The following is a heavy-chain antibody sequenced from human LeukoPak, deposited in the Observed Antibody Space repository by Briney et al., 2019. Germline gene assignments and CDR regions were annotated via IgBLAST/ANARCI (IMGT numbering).Heavy chain of an antibody. CDR2: IWHDGSHK. CDR1: GFAFNTYA. CDR3: AKFLEGYCSSTSCYTALDY. J-gene: IGHJ4*02. Sequence: PGGSLRLSCAASGFAFNTYAMHWVRQAPGQGLEWVALIWHDGSHKFYSNSVRGQFTISRDNSKNTVSLQMNNLRPEDTAVYYCAKFLEGYCSSTSCYTALDYWGQGTLVTVSS. V-gene: IGHV3-33*06. D-gene: IGHD2-2*02.